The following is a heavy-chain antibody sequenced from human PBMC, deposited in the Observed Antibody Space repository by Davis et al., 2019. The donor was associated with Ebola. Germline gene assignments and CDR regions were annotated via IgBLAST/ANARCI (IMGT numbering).Heavy chain of an antibody. J-gene: IGHJ6*02. CDR1: GFTFSNYD. D-gene: IGHD6-13*01. CDR3: ARDGYSRTGMDV. CDR2: IWYDGSNK. V-gene: IGHV3-33*01. Sequence: PGGSLRLSCAASGFTFSNYDMPWVRQAPGKGLEWVAAIWYDGSNKYYADSVKGRFTISRDNSKNSLYLQMDSLRVEDTAVYYCARDGYSRTGMDVWGQGTTVTVSS.